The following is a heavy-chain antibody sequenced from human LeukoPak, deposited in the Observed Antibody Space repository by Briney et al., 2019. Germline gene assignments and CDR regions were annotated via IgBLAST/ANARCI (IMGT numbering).Heavy chain of an antibody. V-gene: IGHV4-39*01. CDR2: IYYSGNT. D-gene: IGHD3-10*01. CDR1: GVSISSSNSY. CDR3: ARQGRLLWFGELSNYFDY. J-gene: IGHJ4*02. Sequence: SETLSLTCTVSGVSISSSNSYWGWIRQPPGKGLEWIGSIYYSGNTYYNASLKSQVSISIDTSKNQFSLRLTSVTAADTAVYYCARQGRLLWFGELSNYFDYWGQGTLVTVSS.